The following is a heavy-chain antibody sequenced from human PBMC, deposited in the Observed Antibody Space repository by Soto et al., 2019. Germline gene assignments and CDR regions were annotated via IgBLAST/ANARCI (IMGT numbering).Heavy chain of an antibody. Sequence: QVQLQESGPGLVKPSQTLSLTCTVSGGSLSSVYYFWSWIRQSPGKGLEWIGYISSIGSTYYNPSLKSRVSVSRDTSKNQFSLKLSSVTTTDTAVYYCARGLVIRPYYYHGMDVWGQGTTVTVSS. V-gene: IGHV4-30-4*01. J-gene: IGHJ6*02. CDR1: GGSLSSVYYF. D-gene: IGHD3-9*01. CDR3: ARGLVIRPYYYHGMDV. CDR2: ISSIGST.